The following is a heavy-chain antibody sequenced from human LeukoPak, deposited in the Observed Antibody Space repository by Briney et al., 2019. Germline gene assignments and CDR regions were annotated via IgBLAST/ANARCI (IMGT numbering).Heavy chain of an antibody. CDR2: INWVGGST. V-gene: IGHV3-20*04. Sequence: GGSLRLSCTASGFSFAENGMSWVGHVQGKGLGGVPGINWVGGSTVYADPWRGRLTISRDNAKNSLYLQMDSLRAEDTALYYCARAPITSPFYFDYWGQGTLVTVSS. D-gene: IGHD2-2*01. CDR1: GFSFAENG. CDR3: ARAPITSPFYFDY. J-gene: IGHJ4*02.